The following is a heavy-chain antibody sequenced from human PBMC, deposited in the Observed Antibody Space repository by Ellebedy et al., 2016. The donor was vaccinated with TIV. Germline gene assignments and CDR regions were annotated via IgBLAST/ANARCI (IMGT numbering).Heavy chain of an antibody. D-gene: IGHD3/OR15-3a*01. V-gene: IGHV3-74*03. CDR3: ERFWTGWADH. CDR2: INPDGSRT. J-gene: IGHJ4*02. Sequence: GGSLRLXCVASGFIFKNYWMHWVRQTPGKGLEWVSRINPDGSRTTYADSVKGRFTMSRDNTKNTLYLQMNSLRGEDTAVYYCERFWTGWADHWGQGTLVTVSS. CDR1: GFIFKNYW.